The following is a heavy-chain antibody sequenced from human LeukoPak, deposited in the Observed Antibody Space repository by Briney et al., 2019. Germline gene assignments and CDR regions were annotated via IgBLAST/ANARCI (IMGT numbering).Heavy chain of an antibody. J-gene: IGHJ4*02. CDR2: ISSSGSTI. CDR1: GFTFSDYN. Sequence: GGPLRLSCAASGFTFSDYNMNWVRQAPGKGLEWVSYISSSGSTIYYADSVKGRFTISRDNAKNSLYLQMNSLRAEDTAVYYCARVADPYSGSYQFDYWGQGTLVTVSS. CDR3: ARVADPYSGSYQFDY. D-gene: IGHD1-26*01. V-gene: IGHV3-48*04.